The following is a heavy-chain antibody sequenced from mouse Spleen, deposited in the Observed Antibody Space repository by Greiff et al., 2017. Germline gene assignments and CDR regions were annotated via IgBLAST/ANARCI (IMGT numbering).Heavy chain of an antibody. CDR2: INPSTGGT. D-gene: IGHD4-1*01. J-gene: IGHJ1*03. Sequence: EVQVVESGPELVKPGASVKISCKASGYSFTGYYMNWVKQSPEKSLEWIGEINPSTGGTTYNQKFKAKATLTVDKSSSTAYMQLKSLTSEDSAVYYCARKRGLGRDWYFDVWGTGTTVTVSS. CDR3: ARKRGLGRDWYFDV. CDR1: GYSFTGYY. V-gene: IGHV1-42*01.